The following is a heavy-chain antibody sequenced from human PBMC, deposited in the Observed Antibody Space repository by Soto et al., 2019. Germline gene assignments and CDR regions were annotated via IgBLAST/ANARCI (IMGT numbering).Heavy chain of an antibody. CDR2: IYYSGST. V-gene: IGHV4-39*01. J-gene: IGHJ6*03. CDR1: GGSISSSSYY. CDR3: AKKTSSAGSSSPKNYYYYYMDV. D-gene: IGHD6-6*01. Sequence: SETLSLTCTVSGGSISSSSYYWGWIRQPPGKGLEWIGSIYYSGSTYYNPSLKSRVTISVDTSKNQFSLKLSSVTAADTAVYYCAKKTSSAGSSSPKNYYYYYMDVWGKGTTVTVSS.